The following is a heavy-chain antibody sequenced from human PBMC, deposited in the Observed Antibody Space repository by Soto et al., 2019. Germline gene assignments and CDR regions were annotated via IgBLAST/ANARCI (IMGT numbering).Heavy chain of an antibody. J-gene: IGHJ4*02. CDR1: RFSFSSFA. CDR3: GKDGAYDASSGYWAFYY. CDR2: ISGSGGST. D-gene: IGHD3-22*01. V-gene: IGHV3-23*01. Sequence: EVQLLESGGGLVQPGGSLRLSCAASRFSFSSFAMSWVRQAPGKGLEWVSSISGSGGSTYYADSVKGRFTISRDNFKSTLYLQMNSLRAEDTAVYYCGKDGAYDASSGYWAFYYWGQGTLVTVSS.